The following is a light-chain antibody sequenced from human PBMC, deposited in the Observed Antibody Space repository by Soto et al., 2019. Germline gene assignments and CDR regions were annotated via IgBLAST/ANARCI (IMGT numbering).Light chain of an antibody. J-gene: IGKJ2*01. Sequence: EIVLTQSPATLSLSPGESATLSCRASQSVSTYLAWYQHKPGLAPRLLISDASTRATGIPARFSGSGSGADFTRTIRGLEHEDLAVYSCQQRSNWPPYTFGQGTKLEIK. CDR2: DAS. V-gene: IGKV3-11*01. CDR1: QSVSTY. CDR3: QQRSNWPPYT.